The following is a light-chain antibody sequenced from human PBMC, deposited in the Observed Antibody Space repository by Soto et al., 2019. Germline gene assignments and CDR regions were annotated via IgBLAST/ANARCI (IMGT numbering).Light chain of an antibody. Sequence: ALTQPASVSGSPGQSIAISCTGTSSDVGGYDYVSWYQQHPDKAPKLIIYEVTKRPSGVSNRFSGSKSGNTASLTISGLQPDDEADYYCSSHTSGDTRVFGSGTKLTVL. CDR2: EVT. J-gene: IGLJ1*01. CDR1: SSDVGGYDY. V-gene: IGLV2-14*01. CDR3: SSHTSGDTRV.